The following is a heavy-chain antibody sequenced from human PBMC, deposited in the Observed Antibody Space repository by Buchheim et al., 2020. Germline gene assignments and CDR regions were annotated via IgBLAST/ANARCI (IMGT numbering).Heavy chain of an antibody. D-gene: IGHD1-14*01. CDR3: ARGDRSRYWFDP. CDR2: IDPSDSFI. V-gene: IGHV5-10-1*03. J-gene: IGHJ5*02. CDR1: GYSFSNYW. Sequence: EVQLVQSGAEVKKPGESLRISCKGSGYSFSNYWITWVRQMPGKGLEWMGRIDPSDSFINYSPSFQGHVTISADKSISTAYLQWSSLKASDTAMYFCARGDRSRYWFDPWGQGTL.